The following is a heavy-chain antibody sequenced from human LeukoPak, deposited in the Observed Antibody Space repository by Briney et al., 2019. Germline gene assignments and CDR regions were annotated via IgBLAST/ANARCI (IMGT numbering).Heavy chain of an antibody. CDR2: ISGSGGST. D-gene: IGHD6-13*01. V-gene: IGHV3-23*01. J-gene: IGHJ6*03. Sequence: HSGGSLRLSCAASGFTFSSYGMSWVRQAPGKGLEWVSVISGSGGSTYHADSVKGRFTISRDNAKNSLYLQMNSLRAEDTAVYYCASRYSSSWYYYYYYMDVWGKGTTVTVSS. CDR3: ASRYSSSWYYYYYYMDV. CDR1: GFTFSSYG.